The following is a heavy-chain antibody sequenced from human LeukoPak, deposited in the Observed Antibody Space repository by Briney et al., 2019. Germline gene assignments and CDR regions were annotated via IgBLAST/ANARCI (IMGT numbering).Heavy chain of an antibody. CDR3: ARVETWSSYSSFGYFDF. D-gene: IGHD3-3*01. J-gene: IGHJ4*02. CDR1: GDSVSSNSAA. Sequence: SQTLSLTCAISGDSVSSNSAAWNWIRQSPSRGLEWLGRTYYRSKWYYDYATSVKGRITINPDTSKNQFSLKLSSVTAADTAVYNCARVETWSSYSSFGYFDFWGQGTLVTVSS. V-gene: IGHV6-1*01. CDR2: TYYRSKWYY.